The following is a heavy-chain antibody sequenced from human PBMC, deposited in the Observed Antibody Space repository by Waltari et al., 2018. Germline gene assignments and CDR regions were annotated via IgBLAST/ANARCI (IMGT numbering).Heavy chain of an antibody. V-gene: IGHV3-48*01. CDR3: ARATPFVDY. CDR2: ISISSTTI. Sequence: EVQLLESGGGLAQPGGSLSLSGAASGFKFSSYNMNWVRQAPGKGLEWLSYISISSTTIYYADSVKGRFAISRDNAKNSLYLQMHSLRAEDTAVYYCARATPFVDYWGQGTLVTVSS. J-gene: IGHJ4*02. CDR1: GFKFSSYN. D-gene: IGHD3-3*01.